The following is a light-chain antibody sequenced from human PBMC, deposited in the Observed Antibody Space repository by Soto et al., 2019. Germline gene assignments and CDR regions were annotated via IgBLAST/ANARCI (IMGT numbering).Light chain of an antibody. V-gene: IGLV4-69*01. CDR2: LDCDGSH. Sequence: QSVLTQSPSASASLGASVKLTCTLSSGHSSYAIAWHQQQPEKGPRYLMKLDCDGSHTKGDAIPDRFSGSSSGAERYLTISSLQSEDEADYYCQTWGTGIHVVFGGGTKLTVL. CDR3: QTWGTGIHVV. J-gene: IGLJ2*01. CDR1: SGHSSYA.